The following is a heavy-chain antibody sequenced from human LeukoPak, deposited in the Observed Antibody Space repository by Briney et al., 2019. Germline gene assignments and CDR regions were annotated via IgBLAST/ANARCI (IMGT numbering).Heavy chain of an antibody. CDR3: ARDGGCGSSTGCYPDAFHI. Sequence: SETLSLTCTVSGGSISSGGYYWSWIRQHPGKGLEWIGYIYYSGSTYYNPSLKSRVTISVDTSKNQFSLKLSSVTAADTAVYYCARDGGCGSSTGCYPDAFHIWGQGTMVTVSS. J-gene: IGHJ3*02. V-gene: IGHV4-31*03. CDR1: GGSISSGGYY. D-gene: IGHD2-2*01. CDR2: IYYSGST.